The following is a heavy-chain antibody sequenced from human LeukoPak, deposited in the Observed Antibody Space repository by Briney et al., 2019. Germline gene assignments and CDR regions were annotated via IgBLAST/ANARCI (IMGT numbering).Heavy chain of an antibody. Sequence: SQTLSLTCTVSGGSISSGGYYWSWIRQHPGKGLEWIGYIYYSGSTYYNPSLKSRVTISVDTSKNQFSLKLSSVTAADTAVYHCARGSYYYDSSGSPIDIWGQGTMVTVSS. CDR2: IYYSGST. J-gene: IGHJ3*02. CDR3: ARGSYYYDSSGSPIDI. CDR1: GGSISSGGYY. V-gene: IGHV4-31*03. D-gene: IGHD3-22*01.